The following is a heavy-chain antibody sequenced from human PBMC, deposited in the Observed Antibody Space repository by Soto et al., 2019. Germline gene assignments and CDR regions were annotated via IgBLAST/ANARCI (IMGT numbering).Heavy chain of an antibody. Sequence: GGSLRLSCAASGFTFSSYWMSWVRQAPGKGLEWVANIKQDGSEKYYVDSVKGRFTISRDNAKNSLYLQMNSLRAEDTAVYYCAREFYGGNSDAFDIWGQGTMVTVSS. D-gene: IGHD4-17*01. J-gene: IGHJ3*02. V-gene: IGHV3-7*01. CDR1: GFTFSSYW. CDR2: IKQDGSEK. CDR3: AREFYGGNSDAFDI.